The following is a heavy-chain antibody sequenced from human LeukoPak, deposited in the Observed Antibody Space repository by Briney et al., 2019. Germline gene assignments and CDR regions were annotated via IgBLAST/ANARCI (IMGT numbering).Heavy chain of an antibody. CDR2: ISNYGGST. Sequence: GGSLRLSCSTSGFTFSSYAMHWVRQAPGKGLEYVSAISNYGGSTYYADSVKGRFTISRDNSKNMLYLQMSSVRAEDTAVYYCVKDCYGSGSDGWFDPWYQGTLVTVSS. CDR3: VKDCYGSGSDGWFDP. J-gene: IGHJ5*02. D-gene: IGHD3-10*01. CDR1: GFTFSSYA. V-gene: IGHV3-64D*06.